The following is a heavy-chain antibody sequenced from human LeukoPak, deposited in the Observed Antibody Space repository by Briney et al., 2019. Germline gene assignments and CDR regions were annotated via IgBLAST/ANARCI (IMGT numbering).Heavy chain of an antibody. CDR3: ARGPIDYRGSYNY. V-gene: IGHV4-34*01. Sequence: NPSETLSLTCAASGGSFSGYCWSWIRQPPGKGLEWIGEIKHSGSTNYNPSLKSRVTISVDTSKNQFSLKLSSVTAADTAVYYCARGPIDYRGSYNYWGQGTLVTVSS. CDR2: IKHSGST. J-gene: IGHJ4*02. D-gene: IGHD1-26*01. CDR1: GGSFSGYC.